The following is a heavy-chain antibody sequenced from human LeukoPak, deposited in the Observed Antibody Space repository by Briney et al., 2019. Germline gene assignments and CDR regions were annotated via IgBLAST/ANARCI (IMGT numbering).Heavy chain of an antibody. CDR3: ARARLGYCSSTSCDQTFDY. CDR2: IIPIFGTA. CDR1: GGTFSSYA. J-gene: IGHJ4*02. D-gene: IGHD2-2*01. Sequence: ASVKVSCKASGGTFSSYAISWVRQAPGQGLEWMGGIIPIFGTANYAQKFQGRVTITTDESTSTAYMELSSLRSEDTAVYYCARARLGYCSSTSCDQTFDYWGQGTLVTVSS. V-gene: IGHV1-69*05.